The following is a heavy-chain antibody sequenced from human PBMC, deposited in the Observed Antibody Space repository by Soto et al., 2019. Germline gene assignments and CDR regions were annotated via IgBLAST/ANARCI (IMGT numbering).Heavy chain of an antibody. CDR2: IYDSGST. CDR1: GGSISSSSYY. CDR3: ARHGGYCSGGSCPPGY. V-gene: IGHV4-39*01. D-gene: IGHD2-15*01. J-gene: IGHJ4*02. Sequence: QLQLQESGPGLVKSSETLSLTCTVSGGSISSSSYYWGWIRQPPGKGLEWIGSIYDSGSTYYNPSLKSLVTISVDTSKKQFSLKVSSVTAADTAVYYCARHGGYCSGGSCPPGYWGQGTLVTVSS.